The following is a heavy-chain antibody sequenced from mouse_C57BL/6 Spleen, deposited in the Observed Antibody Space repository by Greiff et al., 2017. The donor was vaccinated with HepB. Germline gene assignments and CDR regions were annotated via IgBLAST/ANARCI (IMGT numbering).Heavy chain of an antibody. CDR1: GYTFTSYG. J-gene: IGHJ2*01. V-gene: IGHV1-81*01. CDR2: IYPRSGNT. Sequence: VQLLESGAELARPGASVKMSCKASGYTFTSYGISWVKQRTGQGLEWIGEIYPRSGNTYYNEKFKGKATLTADKSSSTAYMELRSLTSEDSAVYFCARVEYYFAYWGQGTTLTVSS. CDR3: ARVEYYFAY.